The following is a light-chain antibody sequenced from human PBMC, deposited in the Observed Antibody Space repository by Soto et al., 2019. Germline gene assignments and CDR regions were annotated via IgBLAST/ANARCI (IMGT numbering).Light chain of an antibody. V-gene: IGLV1-44*01. CDR3: AAWDDSLNGVV. J-gene: IGLJ2*01. CDR1: SSNIGSNT. Sequence: QSVLTQPPSASGTPGQRVTISCSGSSSNIGSNTVNWYQQLPGTAPKLLIYSNNQRPSGVPDRFSGSQSGTSASLAISGLPSDDEADYYCAAWDDSLNGVVFGGGTKLTVL. CDR2: SNN.